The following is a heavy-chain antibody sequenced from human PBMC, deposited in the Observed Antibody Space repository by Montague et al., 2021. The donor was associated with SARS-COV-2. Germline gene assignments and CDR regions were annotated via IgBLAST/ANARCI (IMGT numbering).Heavy chain of an antibody. CDR1: GFTFSSYA. V-gene: IGHV3-30-3*01. Sequence: SLRLSCAASGFTFSSYAMHWVRQAPGKGLEWVAVISYDGSNKYYAYSVKGRFTISRDNSKNTLYLQMNSLRAEDTAVYYCARVLGGYYGMDVWGQGTTVTVSS. D-gene: IGHD2-15*01. CDR2: ISYDGSNK. CDR3: ARVLGGYYGMDV. J-gene: IGHJ6*02.